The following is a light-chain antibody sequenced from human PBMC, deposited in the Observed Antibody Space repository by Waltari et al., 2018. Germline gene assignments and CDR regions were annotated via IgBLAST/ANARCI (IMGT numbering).Light chain of an antibody. CDR2: GTF. Sequence: EIVLTQSPGTLSLSPGEGATLSCRTSQTIRTTYLAWYQQKPGQAPTLLIYGTFTRATGIPDRFTGSGSGTDFSLTISSLEPEDFATYYCHQYDISPLTFGGGTKVEIK. CDR1: QTIRTTY. CDR3: HQYDISPLT. J-gene: IGKJ4*01. V-gene: IGKV3-20*01.